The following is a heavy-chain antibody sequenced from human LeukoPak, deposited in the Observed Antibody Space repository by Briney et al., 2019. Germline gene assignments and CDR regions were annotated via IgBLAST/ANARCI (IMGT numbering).Heavy chain of an antibody. V-gene: IGHV4-4*02. Sequence: SGTLSLTCAVSGGSISSSNWWSWVRQPPGKGREWIGEIYHSGSTNYNPSLKSRVTISVNKSKNQFSLKLSSVTAADPAVYYCARVSYSYGYGSPDYYYGMAVWGKGTTVTVSS. J-gene: IGHJ6*04. CDR3: ARVSYSYGYGSPDYYYGMAV. CDR2: IYHSGST. CDR1: GGSISSSNW. D-gene: IGHD5-18*01.